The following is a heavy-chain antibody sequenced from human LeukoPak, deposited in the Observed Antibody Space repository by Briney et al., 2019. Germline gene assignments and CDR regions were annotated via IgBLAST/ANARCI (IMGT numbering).Heavy chain of an antibody. V-gene: IGHV1-69*05. D-gene: IGHD6-19*01. CDR2: IIPIFGTA. CDR1: GGTFSSYA. CDR3: ASGGPTPGITVAGSWVYFQL. Sequence: GASVKVSCKASGGTFSSYAISWVRQAPGQGLEWMGGIIPIFGTANYAQKFQGRVTMTRDTSTSTVYMVLSSLTSEDTAVYYCASGGPTPGITVAGSWVYFQLWGQGTLVTVSS. J-gene: IGHJ1*01.